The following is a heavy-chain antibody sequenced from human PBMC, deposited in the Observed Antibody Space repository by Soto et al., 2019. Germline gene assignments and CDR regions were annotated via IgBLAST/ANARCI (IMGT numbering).Heavy chain of an antibody. Sequence: SETLSLTCTVSGGSISSYYWSWIRQPPGKGLEWIGYIYYSGSTNHNPSLKSRVTISVDTSKNQFSLKLSSVTAADTAVYYCARLEYCSSTSCYAGGEGNWFDPWGQGTLVTVSS. J-gene: IGHJ5*02. V-gene: IGHV4-59*08. CDR3: ARLEYCSSTSCYAGGEGNWFDP. CDR2: IYYSGST. CDR1: GGSISSYY. D-gene: IGHD2-2*01.